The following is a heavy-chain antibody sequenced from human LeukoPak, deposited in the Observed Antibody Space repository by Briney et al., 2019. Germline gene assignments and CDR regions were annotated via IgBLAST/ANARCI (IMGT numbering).Heavy chain of an antibody. CDR1: GFAFSFYA. CDR2: INANSGTT. V-gene: IGHV3-23*01. D-gene: IGHD6-19*01. CDR3: AKPVSGGLAVTADWFHP. Sequence: GGSLRLSCAASGFAFSFYAMSWLRQPPGKGLEWVSTINANSGTTSYAASVRGRFTISRDNSKDTLYLQVNTLRADDTATYYCAKPVSGGLAVTADWFHPWGQGTLVVVSS. J-gene: IGHJ5*01.